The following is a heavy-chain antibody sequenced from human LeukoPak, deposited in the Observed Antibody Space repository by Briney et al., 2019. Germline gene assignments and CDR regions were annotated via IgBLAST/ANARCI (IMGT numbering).Heavy chain of an antibody. J-gene: IGHJ4*02. D-gene: IGHD3-10*01. CDR2: ISYDGSNK. Sequence: GGSLRLSCAASGFTFSSYAMSWVRQAPGKGLEWVAVISYDGSNKYYADSVKGRFTISRDNSKNTLYLQMNSLRAEDTAVYYCARSWSAMVRGVIPYWGQGTLVTVSS. CDR1: GFTFSSYA. V-gene: IGHV3-30-3*01. CDR3: ARSWSAMVRGVIPY.